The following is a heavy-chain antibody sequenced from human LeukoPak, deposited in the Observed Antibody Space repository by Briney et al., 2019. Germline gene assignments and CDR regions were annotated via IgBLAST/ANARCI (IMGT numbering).Heavy chain of an antibody. J-gene: IGHJ3*02. Sequence: GGSLRLSCAASGFTFSNYAMSWVRQAPGKGLEWVSGISNSGGSTYYADSVKGRFTISRDNSKNTLYLQMNSLRAEDTAVYYCAKDKNVHDAFDIWGQGTMVTVSS. CDR3: AKDKNVHDAFDI. CDR2: ISNSGGST. CDR1: GFTFSNYA. V-gene: IGHV3-23*01.